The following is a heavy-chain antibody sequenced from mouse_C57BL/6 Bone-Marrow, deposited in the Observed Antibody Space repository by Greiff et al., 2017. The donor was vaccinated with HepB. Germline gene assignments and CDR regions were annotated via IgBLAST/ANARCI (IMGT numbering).Heavy chain of an antibody. Sequence: EVKLLESGGDLVKPGGSLKLSCAASGFTFSSYGMSWVRQTPDKRLEWVATISSGGSYTYYPDSVKGRFTISRDNAKNTLYLQMSSLKSEDTAMYYCAGQGGFAYWGQGTLVTVSA. CDR2: ISSGGSYT. J-gene: IGHJ3*01. CDR1: GFTFSSYG. V-gene: IGHV5-6*01. CDR3: AGQGGFAY.